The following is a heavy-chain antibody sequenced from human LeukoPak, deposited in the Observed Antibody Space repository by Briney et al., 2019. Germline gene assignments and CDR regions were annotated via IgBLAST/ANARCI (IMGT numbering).Heavy chain of an antibody. V-gene: IGHV3-74*01. CDR2: VNGDESST. D-gene: IGHD3-10*01. J-gene: IGHJ4*02. CDR1: GFNFDTYW. Sequence: PGGSLRLSCGVSGFNFDTYWMHWFRQAPVKGLVWVSRVNGDESSTSYADTVKGRFTISRDNAKNTLYLQMNSLRAEDTAVYYCATESYGPGIYYFDHWGQGALVTVSS. CDR3: ATESYGPGIYYFDH.